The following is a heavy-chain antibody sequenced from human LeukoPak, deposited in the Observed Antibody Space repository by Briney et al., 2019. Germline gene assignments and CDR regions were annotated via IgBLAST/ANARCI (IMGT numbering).Heavy chain of an antibody. Sequence: PAETLSLTCTVSGGSITSSYWSWIRQSPGKGLEWIGYIHYTGSTNYNPSLKSRVTMLIDTSKNQFSLKLSSVTAADTAVYYCARGRYSAGDNWFDPWGQGTLVTVSS. J-gene: IGHJ5*02. CDR1: GGSITSSY. V-gene: IGHV4-59*01. CDR2: IHYTGST. D-gene: IGHD3-9*01. CDR3: ARGRYSAGDNWFDP.